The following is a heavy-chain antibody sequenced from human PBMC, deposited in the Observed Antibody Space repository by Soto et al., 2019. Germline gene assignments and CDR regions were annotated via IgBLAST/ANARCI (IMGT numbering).Heavy chain of an antibody. Sequence: LSLTCAVSGGSISSGGYSWSWIRQPPGKGLEWIGYIYHSGSTYYNPSLKSRVTISVDRSKNQFSLKLSSVTAADTAVYYCATSLTYYYYYGMDVWGQGTTVTVSS. V-gene: IGHV4-30-2*01. CDR2: IYHSGST. J-gene: IGHJ6*02. CDR1: GGSISSGGYS. CDR3: ATSLTYYYYYGMDV.